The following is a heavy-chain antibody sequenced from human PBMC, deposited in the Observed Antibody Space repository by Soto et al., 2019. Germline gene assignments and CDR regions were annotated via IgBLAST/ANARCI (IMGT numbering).Heavy chain of an antibody. Sequence: SPTLSLTCAISGDSVSSNRVTWNWIRQSPSRGLEWLGRTYYRSKWSTDYAVSVKGRITINPDTSKNQFSLQLNSVTPEDTAVYYCSRAVDVWFDPWGQGTLVTVSS. CDR2: TYYRSKWST. V-gene: IGHV6-1*01. J-gene: IGHJ5*02. CDR1: GDSVSSNRVT. CDR3: SRAVDVWFDP.